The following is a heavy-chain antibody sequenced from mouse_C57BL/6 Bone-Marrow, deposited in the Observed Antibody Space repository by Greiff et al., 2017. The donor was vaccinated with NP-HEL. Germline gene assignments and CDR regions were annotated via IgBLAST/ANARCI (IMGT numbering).Heavy chain of an antibody. Sequence: QVQLQQPGAELVRPGTSVKLSCKASGYTFTSYWMHWVKQRPGQGLEWIGVIDPSDSYTNYNQKFKGKATLTVDTSSSTAYMQLSSLTSEDSAVYYCARGWAIYYGPPFDYWGQGTTLTVSS. CDR1: GYTFTSYW. CDR3: ARGWAIYYGPPFDY. V-gene: IGHV1-59*01. CDR2: IDPSDSYT. D-gene: IGHD2-1*01. J-gene: IGHJ2*01.